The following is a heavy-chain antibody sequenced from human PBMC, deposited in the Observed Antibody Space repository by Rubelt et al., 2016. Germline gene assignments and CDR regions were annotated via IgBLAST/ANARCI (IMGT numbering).Heavy chain of an antibody. V-gene: IGHV3-11*01. CDR2: ISSSGSTI. CDR3: ARDRKPLYDSDAFDI. J-gene: IGHJ3*02. D-gene: IGHD3-3*01. Sequence: GLEWVSYISSSGSTIYSADFAKGRFTISRDNAKNSLSLQMNSLRAEDTAAYYCARDRKPLYDSDAFDIWGQGTMVTVSS.